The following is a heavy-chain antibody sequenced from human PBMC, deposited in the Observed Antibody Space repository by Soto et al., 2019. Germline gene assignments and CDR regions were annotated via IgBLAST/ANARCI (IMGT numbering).Heavy chain of an antibody. D-gene: IGHD6-6*01. CDR3: AKSIASKTRPLGKYFDL. CDR2: ISGSGGST. V-gene: IGHV3-23*01. Sequence: EVQLLESGGGWGQPGGSLRLSCAASGFTFSSYAMSWVRQAPGKGLEWVSVISGSGGSTYYADSVKGRFTISRDNSKNMLYLQVNSQRAEETAVYYCAKSIASKTRPLGKYFDLWGRGTLVTVSS. J-gene: IGHJ2*01. CDR1: GFTFSSYA.